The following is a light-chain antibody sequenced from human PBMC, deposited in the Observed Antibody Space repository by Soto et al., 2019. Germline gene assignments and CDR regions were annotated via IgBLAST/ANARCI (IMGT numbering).Light chain of an antibody. Sequence: QSVLTQPPSASGTPGQRVTISCSGSSSNIGSNYVYWYQQLPGTAPKLLIYRNNQRPSGVPDRFSGSKSGTSASPAISGLRSEDEADYYCAAWDDSLSDPVVFGGGTKLTVL. V-gene: IGLV1-47*01. CDR1: SSNIGSNY. CDR3: AAWDDSLSDPVV. CDR2: RNN. J-gene: IGLJ2*01.